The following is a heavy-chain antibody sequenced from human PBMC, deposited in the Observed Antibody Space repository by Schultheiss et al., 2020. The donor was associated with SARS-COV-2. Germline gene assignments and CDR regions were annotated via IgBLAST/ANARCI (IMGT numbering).Heavy chain of an antibody. Sequence: GGSLRLSCAASGFTFSSYSINWVRQAPGKGLEWVSYISSSSSYTNYADSVKGRFTISRDNAKNSLYLQMNSLRAEDTAVYYCASHKFVVVPAAISDAFDIWGQGTMVTVSS. CDR1: GFTFSSYS. J-gene: IGHJ3*02. CDR3: ASHKFVVVPAAISDAFDI. V-gene: IGHV3-21*05. CDR2: ISSSSSYT. D-gene: IGHD2-2*01.